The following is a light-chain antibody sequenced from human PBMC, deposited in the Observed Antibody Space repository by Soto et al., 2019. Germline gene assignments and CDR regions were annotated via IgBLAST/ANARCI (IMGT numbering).Light chain of an antibody. Sequence: QSVLTQPASVSGSPGQSITISCTGTSSDVGGYNYVSWYQQHPGKAPRLMIYEVSNRPSGVSNRFSGSKSGNTASLTISGLQADDEAHYYCLSYAGSYNFVFGSGTTVTVL. CDR3: LSYAGSYNFV. CDR2: EVS. V-gene: IGLV2-14*01. CDR1: SSDVGGYNY. J-gene: IGLJ1*01.